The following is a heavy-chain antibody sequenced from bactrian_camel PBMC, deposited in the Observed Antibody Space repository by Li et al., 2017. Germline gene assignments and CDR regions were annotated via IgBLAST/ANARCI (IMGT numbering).Heavy chain of an antibody. CDR2: RNSDGTI. D-gene: IGHD6*01. Sequence: VQLVESGGGLVQPGGSLNLSCAATGKTNVLNCMGWFRQGPGKEREGVAVRNSDGTIKYLDSVKGRFTISKDNANSKVYLQMNNLTPEDTGMYYCAADRYLSGRRSWHGFGYWGQGTQVTVS. V-gene: IGHV3S53*01. CDR3: AADRYLSGRRSWHGFGY. J-gene: IGHJ6*01. CDR1: GKTNVLNC.